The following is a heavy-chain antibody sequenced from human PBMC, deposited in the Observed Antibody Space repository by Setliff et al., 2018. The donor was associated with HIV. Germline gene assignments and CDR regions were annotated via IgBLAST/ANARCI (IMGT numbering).Heavy chain of an antibody. CDR1: GYSFTTNW. Sequence: PGESLKISCKASGYSFTTNWIGWVRQMPGKGLEWMGIIYPGDSDTRYSPSFQGQVTISADKSISTAYLQWSSLKASDTAMYYCAGRIAAVENDAFDIWGQGTMVTVS. V-gene: IGHV5-51*01. J-gene: IGHJ3*02. D-gene: IGHD6-13*01. CDR2: IYPGDSDT. CDR3: AGRIAAVENDAFDI.